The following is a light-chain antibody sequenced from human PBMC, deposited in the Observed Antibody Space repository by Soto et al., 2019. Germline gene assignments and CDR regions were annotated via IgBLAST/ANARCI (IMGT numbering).Light chain of an antibody. CDR3: QHYDNVPIT. J-gene: IGKJ5*01. Sequence: EIVMTQSPAALSVSPGERATLSCRASQSVSSNLACYREKPGQAPMLLIYVASTRATGIPARFSGSGSGTEFTLTISSLQPEDIATYYCQHYDNVPITFGQGTRLEIK. CDR1: QSVSSN. CDR2: VAS. V-gene: IGKV3-15*01.